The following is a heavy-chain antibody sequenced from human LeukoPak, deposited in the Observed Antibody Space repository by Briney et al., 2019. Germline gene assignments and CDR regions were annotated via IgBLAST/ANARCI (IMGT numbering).Heavy chain of an antibody. D-gene: IGHD6-19*01. J-gene: IGHJ4*02. CDR2: VIPIFGTA. CDR3: ARVGESPSSGWYY. Sequence: GASVKVSCKASGGTFSSYAISWVRQAPGQGLEWMGGVIPIFGTANYAQKFQGRVTITADESTSTAYMELSSLRSEDTAVYYCARVGESPSSGWYYWGQGTLVTVSS. CDR1: GGTFSSYA. V-gene: IGHV1-69*01.